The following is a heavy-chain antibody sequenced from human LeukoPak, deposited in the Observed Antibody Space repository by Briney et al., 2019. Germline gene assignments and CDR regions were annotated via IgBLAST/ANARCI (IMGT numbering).Heavy chain of an antibody. D-gene: IGHD2-15*01. V-gene: IGHV3-48*04. J-gene: IGHJ4*02. CDR3: VTVAGDCSGGRCYLLRFDY. CDR1: GFTFSSYS. Sequence: PGGSLRLSCAASGFTFSSYSMNWVRQAPGKGLEWVSYISSAGSSIYYADSVKGRFTISRDNAKNSLFLQMNSLRAEDTAVYYCVTVAGDCSGGRCYLLRFDYWGQGTLVTVSS. CDR2: ISSAGSSI.